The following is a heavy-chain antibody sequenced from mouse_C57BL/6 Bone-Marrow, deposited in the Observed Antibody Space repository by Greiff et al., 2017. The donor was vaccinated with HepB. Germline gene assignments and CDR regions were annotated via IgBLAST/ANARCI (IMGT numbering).Heavy chain of an antibody. V-gene: IGHV5-9*01. CDR1: GFTFSSYT. Sequence: EVKVVESGGGLVKPGGSLKLSCAASGFTFSSYTMSWVRQTPEKRLEWVATISGDGGNTYYPDSVKGRFTISRDNAKNTLYLQMSSLRSEDTALYYCARHVVVATCDFDYWGQGTTLTVSS. CDR2: ISGDGGNT. CDR3: ARHVVVATCDFDY. D-gene: IGHD1-1*01. J-gene: IGHJ2*01.